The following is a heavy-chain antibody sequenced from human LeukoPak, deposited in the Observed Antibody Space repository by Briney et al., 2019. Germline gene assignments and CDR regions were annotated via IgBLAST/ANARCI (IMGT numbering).Heavy chain of an antibody. CDR3: VGTYDILTGYTPYFDY. J-gene: IGHJ4*02. D-gene: IGHD3-9*01. V-gene: IGHV4-61*02. CDR1: GGSISSGSYY. Sequence: PSETLSLTXTVSGGSISSGSYYWSWIRQPAGKGLEWIGRIYTSGSTNYNPSLKSRVTISVDTSKNQFSLKLSSVTAADTAVYYCVGTYDILTGYTPYFDYWGPGTLVTVSS. CDR2: IYTSGST.